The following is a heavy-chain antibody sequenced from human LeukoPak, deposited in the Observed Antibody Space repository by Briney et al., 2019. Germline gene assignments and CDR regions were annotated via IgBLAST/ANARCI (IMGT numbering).Heavy chain of an antibody. D-gene: IGHD1-26*01. V-gene: IGHV3-48*01. CDR3: ARRGASSHFDY. Sequence: PGGSLRLSCAASGFTFSSYSMNWVRQAPGKGPEWVSYISSSSSTIYYADSVKGRFTISRDNAKNSLYLQMNSLRAEDTAVHYCARRGASSHFDYWGQGTLVTVSS. CDR2: ISSSSSTI. J-gene: IGHJ4*02. CDR1: GFTFSSYS.